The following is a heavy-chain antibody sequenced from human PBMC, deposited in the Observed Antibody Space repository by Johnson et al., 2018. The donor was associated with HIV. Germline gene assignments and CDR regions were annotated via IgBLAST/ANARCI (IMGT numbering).Heavy chain of an antibody. CDR1: GFTVSSNY. CDR2: IYSGGST. CDR3: ARSGYGSGSTHDAFDS. Sequence: VQLVESGGGLVQPGGSLRLSCAASGFTVSSNYMTWVRQAPGKGLEWVSVIYSGGSTYYADSVKGRFTISRDNSKNTLYLQMNSLRAEDTAVYYCARSGYGSGSTHDAFDSWGQGTMVTVSS. V-gene: IGHV3-66*01. D-gene: IGHD3-10*01. J-gene: IGHJ3*02.